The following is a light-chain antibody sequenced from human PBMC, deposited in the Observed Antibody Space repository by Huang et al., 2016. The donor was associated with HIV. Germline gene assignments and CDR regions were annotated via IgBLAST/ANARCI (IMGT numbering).Light chain of an antibody. CDR1: QSIGSY. CDR3: QQRNNWPPWT. V-gene: IGKV3-11*01. J-gene: IGKJ1*01. Sequence: EIVLTQSPATLSLSPGEGATISCRASQSIGSYLAWYQQRPGQAPRLLIYDASLRATGIPARFSGRGSGTDFTLTISSLEPEDFAVYYCQQRNNWPPWTFGQGTKVELK. CDR2: DAS.